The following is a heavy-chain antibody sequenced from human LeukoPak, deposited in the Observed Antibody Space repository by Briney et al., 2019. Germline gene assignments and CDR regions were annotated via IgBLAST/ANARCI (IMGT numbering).Heavy chain of an antibody. D-gene: IGHD6-19*01. CDR3: ELTLRRAVAADPPFFDY. CDR2: ISGSGGST. Sequence: PGGSLRLSCAASGFTFSSYAMSWVRQAPGKGLEWVSAISGSGGSTYYADSVKGRFTISRDNSKNTLYLQMNSLRAEDTAVYYCELTLRRAVAADPPFFDYWGQGTLVTVSS. V-gene: IGHV3-23*01. CDR1: GFTFSSYA. J-gene: IGHJ4*02.